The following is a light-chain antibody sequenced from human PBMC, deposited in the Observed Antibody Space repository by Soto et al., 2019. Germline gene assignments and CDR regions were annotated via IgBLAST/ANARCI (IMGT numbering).Light chain of an antibody. J-gene: IGKJ1*01. Sequence: EIVMTQSPVTLSVSPXERTTLSCRASQSVSSNLAWYQQRPGQAPRLLIYDASTRATGIPARFSGSGSGTEFTLTISSLQPDDFATYYCQQYNSYRTFGQGTKVDIK. CDR3: QQYNSYRT. V-gene: IGKV3-15*01. CDR2: DAS. CDR1: QSVSSN.